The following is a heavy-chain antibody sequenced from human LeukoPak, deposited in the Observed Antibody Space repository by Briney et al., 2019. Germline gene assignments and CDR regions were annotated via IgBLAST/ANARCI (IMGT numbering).Heavy chain of an antibody. CDR1: GGSFSGYY. V-gene: IGHV4-34*01. D-gene: IGHD3-10*01. J-gene: IGHJ4*02. Sequence: SETLSLTCAVYGGSFSGYYWSWIRQPPGKGLEWIGEINHSGSTNYNPSLKSRVTISVDTSKNQFSLKLSSVTAADTAVYYCARRPGIRLDYWGQGTLVTVSS. CDR3: ARRPGIRLDY. CDR2: INHSGST.